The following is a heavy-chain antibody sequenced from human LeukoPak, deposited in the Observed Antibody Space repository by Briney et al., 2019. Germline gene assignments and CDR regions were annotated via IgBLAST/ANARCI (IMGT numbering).Heavy chain of an antibody. CDR1: GGSISSSSYY. D-gene: IGHD2-15*01. CDR2: IYYSGST. Sequence: SETLSLTCTVSGGSISSSSYYWGWIRQPPGKGLEWIGSIYYSGSTYYNPSLKSRVTISVDTSKNQFSLKLSSVAAADMAVYYCARCVGGAYMDVWGKGTTVTVSS. J-gene: IGHJ6*03. V-gene: IGHV4-39*07. CDR3: ARCVGGAYMDV.